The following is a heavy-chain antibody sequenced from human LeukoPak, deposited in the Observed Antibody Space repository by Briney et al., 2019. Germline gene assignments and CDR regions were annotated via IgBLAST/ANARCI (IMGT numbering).Heavy chain of an antibody. D-gene: IGHD1-1*01. CDR3: ARKAVAGTTPLDY. V-gene: IGHV4-34*01. Sequence: SETLSLTCAVYGGSFSGYYWSWIRQPPGKGLEWIGEINHSGSTNYNPSLKSRVTISVDTSKNQFSLKLCSVTAADTAVYYCARKAVAGTTPLDYWGQGTLVTVSS. CDR2: INHSGST. J-gene: IGHJ4*02. CDR1: GGSFSGYY.